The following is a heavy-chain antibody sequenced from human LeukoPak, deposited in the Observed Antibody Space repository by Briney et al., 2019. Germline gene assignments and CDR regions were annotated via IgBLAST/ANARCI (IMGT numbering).Heavy chain of an antibody. CDR3: ARASLLWFGELQEGDY. Sequence: SVKVSCKTSGGTFNSYAISWVRQAPGQGLEWMGGITAIFRTTNYAQKLQGRVTMTTDTSTSTAYMELRSLRSDDTAVYYCARASLLWFGELQEGDYWGQGTLVTVSS. CDR2: ITAIFRTT. CDR1: GGTFNSYA. V-gene: IGHV1-69*05. D-gene: IGHD3-10*01. J-gene: IGHJ4*02.